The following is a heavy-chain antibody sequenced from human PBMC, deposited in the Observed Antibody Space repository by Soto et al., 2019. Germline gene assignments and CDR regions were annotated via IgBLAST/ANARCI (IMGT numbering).Heavy chain of an antibody. CDR1: GFTFISYA. CDR2: ISYDGSKK. D-gene: IGHD3-22*01. CDR3: ARQDHSSSGWFDT. Sequence: GGSLRLSCAASGFTFISYAMHWVRQAPGKGLEWVAVISYDGSKKYYADSMKGRFTISRDNSKNTLYLQMNSLRAEDTAVYYCARQDHSSSGWFDTWGQGTLVTVSS. V-gene: IGHV3-30-3*01. J-gene: IGHJ5*02.